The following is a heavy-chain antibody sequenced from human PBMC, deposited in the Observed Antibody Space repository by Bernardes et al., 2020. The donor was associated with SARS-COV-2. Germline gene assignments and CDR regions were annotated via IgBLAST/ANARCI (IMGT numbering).Heavy chain of an antibody. D-gene: IGHD6-13*01. J-gene: IGHJ5*02. CDR2: ISGGRGGTK. CDR3: SRDVAAAGKGDDNWFDP. Sequence: GGSLRLSCEASGFTFSSSAMIWVRQAPGKGLEWVSAISGGRGGTKFYADSVKGRFTISRDNSKNTLFLQMNSLRAEDTAVYYCSRDVAAAGKGDDNWFDPWGQGTLVTVSS. CDR1: GFTFSSSA. V-gene: IGHV3-23*01.